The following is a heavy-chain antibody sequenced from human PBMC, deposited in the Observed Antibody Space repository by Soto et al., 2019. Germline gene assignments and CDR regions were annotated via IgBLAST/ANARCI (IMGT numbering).Heavy chain of an antibody. V-gene: IGHV3-23*01. J-gene: IGHJ6*03. Sequence: EVQLLESGGDLIQPGGSLRLSCAASGFTLSSYAMSWVRQAPGKGLEWVSSISASGGSTYYADSVKGRFAISRDNSKKTLYLQMNTLGAEDTAVYYCAKCGISSDYYYYMDVCGKGTTVTVSS. CDR3: AKCGISSDYYYYMDV. CDR2: ISASGGST. CDR1: GFTLSSYA. D-gene: IGHD6-6*01.